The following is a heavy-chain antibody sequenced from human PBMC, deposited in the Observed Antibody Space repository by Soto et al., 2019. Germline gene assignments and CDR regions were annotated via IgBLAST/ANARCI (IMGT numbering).Heavy chain of an antibody. D-gene: IGHD3-10*01. V-gene: IGHV3-23*01. CDR3: AKRPTSTGFGDPFDI. J-gene: IGHJ3*02. Sequence: VGSLRLSCAASGFTFSTYAMSWVRQAPGKGLEWVSTISSSGGNTYYTDSVKGRFTISRDNSKNTLYLQMNSLRAEDTAIYYCAKRPTSTGFGDPFDIWGQGTMVTVSS. CDR2: ISSSGGNT. CDR1: GFTFSTYA.